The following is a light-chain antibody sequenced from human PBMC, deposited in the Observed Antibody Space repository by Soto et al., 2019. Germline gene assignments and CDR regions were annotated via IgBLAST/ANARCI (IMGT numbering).Light chain of an antibody. CDR3: SSYAGSSNV. Sequence: LTQPPSASGSPGQSVAISCTGTSSDVGGYNYVSWYQQHPGKAPKLMIYEVNKRPSGVPDRFSGSKSGNTASLTVSGFQAEDEADYYCSSYAGSSNVFGTGTKVTVL. CDR1: SSDVGGYNY. J-gene: IGLJ1*01. V-gene: IGLV2-8*01. CDR2: EVN.